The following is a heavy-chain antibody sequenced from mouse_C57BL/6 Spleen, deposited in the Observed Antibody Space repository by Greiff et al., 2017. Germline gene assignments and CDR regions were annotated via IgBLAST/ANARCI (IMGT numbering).Heavy chain of an antibody. D-gene: IGHD1-1*01. J-gene: IGHJ4*01. CDR3: AIEGDDDGRSSGGNAMDC. Sequence: QVQLQQPGAELVRPGSSVKLSCKASGYTFTSYWMHWVKQRPIQGLEWIGNIDPSDSETHYNQKFKDKATLTVDKSSSTSYMQLSSLTSEDSAVYYCAIEGDDDGRSSGGNAMDCWGQRTTVTVS. CDR1: GYTFTSYW. CDR2: IDPSDSET. V-gene: IGHV1-52*01.